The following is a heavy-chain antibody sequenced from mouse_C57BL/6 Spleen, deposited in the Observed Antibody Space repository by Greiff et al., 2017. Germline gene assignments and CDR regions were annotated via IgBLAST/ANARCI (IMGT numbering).Heavy chain of an antibody. V-gene: IGHV1-4*01. CDR3: AASFAY. CDR1: GYTFTSYT. J-gene: IGHJ3*01. Sequence: VQLQQSGAELARPGASVKMSCKASGYTFTSYTMHWVKQRPGPGLEWIGSFTPSSGYTKYNQKFKDKATLTADKSTSTAYMQLSILTSEDSAGYYCAASFAYWGQGTLVTVSA. CDR2: FTPSSGYT.